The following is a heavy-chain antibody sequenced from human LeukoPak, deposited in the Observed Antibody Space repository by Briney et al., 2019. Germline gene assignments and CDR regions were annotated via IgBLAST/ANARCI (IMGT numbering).Heavy chain of an antibody. CDR3: AKLTMPWDFDY. CDR1: GFTFSSYA. V-gene: IGHV3-66*01. Sequence: GGSLRLSCAASGFTFSSYAMSWVRQAPGKGLEWVSVIYSGGSTYYADAVKGRFTDPRDNSKNTLYLQMNSLRAEDTAVYYCAKLTMPWDFDYWGQGTLVTVS. D-gene: IGHD2-2*01. CDR2: IYSGGST. J-gene: IGHJ4*02.